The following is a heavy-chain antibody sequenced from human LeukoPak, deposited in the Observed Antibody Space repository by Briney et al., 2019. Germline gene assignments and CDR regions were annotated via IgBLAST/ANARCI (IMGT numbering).Heavy chain of an antibody. V-gene: IGHV3-9*03. Sequence: PGGSLRLSCAASGFTFDDYAMHWVRRAPGKGLEWVSGISWNSGSIGYADSVKGRFTISRDNAKNSLYLQMNSLRAEDMALYYCAKERNGELDYWGQGTLVTVSS. J-gene: IGHJ4*02. CDR1: GFTFDDYA. CDR2: ISWNSGSI. D-gene: IGHD4-17*01. CDR3: AKERNGELDY.